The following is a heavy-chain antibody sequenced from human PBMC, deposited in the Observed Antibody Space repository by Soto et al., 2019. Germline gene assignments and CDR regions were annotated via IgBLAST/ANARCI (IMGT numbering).Heavy chain of an antibody. Sequence: ASVKVSCKASGYTFTSYDMHWVRQAPGQRLEWMGWINAGNGNTKYSQKFQGRVTITRDTSASTAYMELSSLRSEDTAVYYCARDKITGIRDYWGQGTLVTVPS. CDR1: GYTFTSYD. CDR2: INAGNGNT. CDR3: ARDKITGIRDY. V-gene: IGHV1-3*01. J-gene: IGHJ4*02. D-gene: IGHD1-20*01.